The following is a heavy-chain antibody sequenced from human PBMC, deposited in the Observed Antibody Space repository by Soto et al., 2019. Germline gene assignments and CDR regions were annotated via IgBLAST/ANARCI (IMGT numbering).Heavy chain of an antibody. Sequence: QVHLQQWGAGLLKPSETLSLTCAVYGGSFSGYYWSWIRQPPGTGLEWIGEINHSGSTNSNPSLKRRVSISGGTSNNPLALKLSSVNAADTAVYDCARGRGDGYNQHWFFDLWGRGALVTVSS. CDR3: ARGRGDGYNQHWFFDL. CDR1: GGSFSGYY. CDR2: INHSGST. D-gene: IGHD3-10*01. V-gene: IGHV4-34*01. J-gene: IGHJ2*01.